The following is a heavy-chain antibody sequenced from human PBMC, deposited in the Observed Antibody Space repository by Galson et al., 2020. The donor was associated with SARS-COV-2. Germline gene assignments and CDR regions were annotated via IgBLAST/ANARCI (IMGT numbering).Heavy chain of an antibody. CDR1: Y. D-gene: IGHD3-10*01. CDR3: VRGLYGPGSYFRGTDS. CDR2: IYYTGQT. J-gene: IGHJ5*02. Sequence: YWTWIRQQPGKGLEWIGYIYYTGQTFYNPSLESRLTMSLDTSNNQFSLSLTSVTAADTGVYYCVRGLYGPGSYFRGTDSWGQGALVTVAS. V-gene: IGHV4-31*02.